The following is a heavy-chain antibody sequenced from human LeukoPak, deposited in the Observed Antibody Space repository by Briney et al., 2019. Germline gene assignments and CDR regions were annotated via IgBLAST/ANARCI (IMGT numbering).Heavy chain of an antibody. D-gene: IGHD5-18*01. CDR3: ARETIRGYSYGDDAFDI. Sequence: SETLSLTCAVSGGSVSSGSYYWSWIRQPPGKGLEWIGYIYYSGSTNYNPSLKSRVTISVDTSKNQFSLKLSSVTAADTAVYYCARETIRGYSYGDDAFDIWGQGTMVTVSS. V-gene: IGHV4-61*01. J-gene: IGHJ3*02. CDR2: IYYSGST. CDR1: GGSVSSGSYY.